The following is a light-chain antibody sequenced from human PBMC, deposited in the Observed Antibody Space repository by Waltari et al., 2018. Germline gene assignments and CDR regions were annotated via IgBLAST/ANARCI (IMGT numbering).Light chain of an antibody. J-gene: IGKJ2*01. V-gene: IGKV3-20*01. CDR3: HQYGSAPPYT. CDR1: QSVRSGY. Sequence: EIVLTQSPGTLSLSPGERATLSCRASQSVRSGYFAWYQQKPGQAPKRLIYAASRRAAGVPDRFSGSGSVTDFTLTVSRLEPEDFAVYYCHQYGSAPPYTFGQGTRLEIK. CDR2: AAS.